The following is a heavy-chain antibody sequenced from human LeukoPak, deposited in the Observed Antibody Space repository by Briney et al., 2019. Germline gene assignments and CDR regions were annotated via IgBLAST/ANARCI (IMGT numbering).Heavy chain of an antibody. CDR1: GYTFTGYY. CDR2: INPNSGGT. Sequence: GASVKVSCKASGYTFTGYYMHWVRQAPGQGLEWMGWINPNSGGTNYAQKFQGRVTMTRDTSITTAYMELSRLRSDDTAVYYCARPLRDDYGDYAPLDYWGQGTLVTVSS. D-gene: IGHD4-17*01. CDR3: ARPLRDDYGDYAPLDY. V-gene: IGHV1-2*02. J-gene: IGHJ4*02.